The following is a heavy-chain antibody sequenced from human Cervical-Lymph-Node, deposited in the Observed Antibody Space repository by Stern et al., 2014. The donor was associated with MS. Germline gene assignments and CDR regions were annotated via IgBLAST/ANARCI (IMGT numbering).Heavy chain of an antibody. J-gene: IGHJ4*02. V-gene: IGHV1-58*03. CDR1: GFTFTSST. CDR2: IVLGTGKA. Sequence: QLVESGPEMKKPGTSGNVSCKASGFTFTSSTVQWVRQARGQRLEGIGWIVLGTGKANYAQKFQGRVTISRDLSTDTAYMELSSLRSDDTAIYYCAAVSTWGPWGQGTPVTVSS. D-gene: IGHD3-16*01. CDR3: AAVSTWGP.